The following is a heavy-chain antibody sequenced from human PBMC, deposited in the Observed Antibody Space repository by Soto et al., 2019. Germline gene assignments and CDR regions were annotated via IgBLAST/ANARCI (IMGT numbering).Heavy chain of an antibody. D-gene: IGHD2-15*01. J-gene: IGHJ4*02. V-gene: IGHV3-23*01. CDR2: ISGSGGST. CDR3: ASRLYCSGGSCYAPYFDY. CDR1: GFTISSYA. Sequence: PGGSLRLSCAASGFTISSYAMSWVRQAPGKGLEWVSAISGSGGSTYYADSVKGRFTISRDNSKNTLYLQMNSLRAEDTAVYYCASRLYCSGGSCYAPYFDYWGQGTLVTVSS.